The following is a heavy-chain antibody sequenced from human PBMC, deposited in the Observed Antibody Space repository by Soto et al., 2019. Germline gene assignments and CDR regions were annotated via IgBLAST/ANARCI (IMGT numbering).Heavy chain of an antibody. D-gene: IGHD2-15*01. Sequence: GESLKISCKGSGYSFTSYWIGWVRQMPGKGLEWMGIIYPGDSDTRYSPSFQGQVTISADKSISTAYLQWSSLKASDTAMYYCAGDVGDCSCGGCYRATWIEDWGQGTLVTVSS. CDR3: AGDVGDCSCGGCYRATWIED. CDR2: IYPGDSDT. J-gene: IGHJ4*02. V-gene: IGHV5-51*01. CDR1: GYSFTSYW.